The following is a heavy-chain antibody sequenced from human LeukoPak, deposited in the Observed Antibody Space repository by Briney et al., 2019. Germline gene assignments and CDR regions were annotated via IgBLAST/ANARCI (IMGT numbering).Heavy chain of an antibody. CDR2: IKQDGSEK. CDR1: GFTFSIYW. Sequence: PGGSLRLSRGASGFTFSIYWMRWVRQAPGKGREEVANIKQDGSEKYYVDSVKGRFTISRDNAKNSLYLQMNRLRAEDTAVYYCARDSVSSYDFWSGYYAEYFQHWGQGTLVTVSS. V-gene: IGHV3-7*01. J-gene: IGHJ1*01. D-gene: IGHD3-3*01. CDR3: ARDSVSSYDFWSGYYAEYFQH.